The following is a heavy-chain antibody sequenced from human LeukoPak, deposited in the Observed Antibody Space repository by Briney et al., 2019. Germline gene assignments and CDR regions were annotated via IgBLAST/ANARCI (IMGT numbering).Heavy chain of an antibody. Sequence: SETLSLTCTVSGGSISSYSYYWGWIRQPPGKGLEWIGSMYHNGSTYYNPSLKSRVTISVDTSKNQFSLKLSSVTAADTAVYYCARAKSSSWYYYYYMDVWGKGTTVTVSS. CDR1: GGSISSYSYY. J-gene: IGHJ6*03. CDR2: MYHNGST. V-gene: IGHV4-39*01. D-gene: IGHD6-13*01. CDR3: ARAKSSSWYYYYYMDV.